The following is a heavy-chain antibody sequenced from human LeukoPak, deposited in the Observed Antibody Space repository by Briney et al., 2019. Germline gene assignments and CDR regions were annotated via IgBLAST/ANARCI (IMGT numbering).Heavy chain of an antibody. V-gene: IGHV1-69*05. CDR1: GGTFSSYA. J-gene: IGHJ3*02. CDR2: IIPIFGTA. D-gene: IGHD1-26*01. CDR3: ARPIVGATLDAFDI. Sequence: GASVKVSCKASGGTFSSYAISWVRQAPGQGLDWMGGIIPIFGTANYAQKFQGRVTITTDESTSTAYMELSSLRSEDTAVYYCARPIVGATLDAFDIWGQGTMVTVSS.